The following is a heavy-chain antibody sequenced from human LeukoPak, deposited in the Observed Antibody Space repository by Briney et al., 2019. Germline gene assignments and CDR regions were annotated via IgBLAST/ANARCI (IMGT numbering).Heavy chain of an antibody. D-gene: IGHD6-13*01. CDR1: GGSISSYY. CDR3: ARASAAGPPPFFDY. CDR2: IYYSGST. Sequence: PSETLSLTCTVSGGSISSYYWSWIRQPPGQGLEWIGYIYYSGSTNYNPSLKSRVTISVDTSKNQFSLKLSSVTAADTAVYYCARASAAGPPPFFDYWGQGTLVTVSS. J-gene: IGHJ4*02. V-gene: IGHV4-59*01.